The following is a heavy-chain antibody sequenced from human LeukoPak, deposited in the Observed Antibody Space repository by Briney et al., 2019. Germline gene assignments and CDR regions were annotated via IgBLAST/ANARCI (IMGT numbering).Heavy chain of an antibody. J-gene: IGHJ3*02. CDR3: ARVNPLMAPGAFDI. V-gene: IGHV3-7*01. CDR1: GFTFSRYW. CDR2: IKQDGSEK. D-gene: IGHD2-8*01. Sequence: GGSLRLSCAASGFTFSRYWMSWVRQAPGKGLEWVANIKQDGSEKYYVASVKGRFTIARDNAKNSLYLQMNSLRAGDTAVYYCARVNPLMAPGAFDIWGQGTMVTVSS.